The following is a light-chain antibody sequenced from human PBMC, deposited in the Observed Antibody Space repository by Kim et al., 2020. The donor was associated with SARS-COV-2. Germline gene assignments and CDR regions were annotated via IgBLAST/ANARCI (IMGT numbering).Light chain of an antibody. CDR3: QSADSSGTYYV. CDR2: KDS. Sequence: PGQTARVTCSGDAWQKQYAFCYQQRPAQAPVLVIYKDSERPSGIPERSSCSSSGTTVTLTISGVQAEDEADYYCQSADSSGTYYVFGTGTKVTVL. V-gene: IGLV3-25*03. CDR1: AWQKQY. J-gene: IGLJ1*01.